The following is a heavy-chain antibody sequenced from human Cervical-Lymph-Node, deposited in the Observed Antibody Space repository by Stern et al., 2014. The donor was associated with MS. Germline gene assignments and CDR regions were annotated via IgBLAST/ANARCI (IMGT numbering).Heavy chain of an antibody. Sequence: QVTLKESGPTLVKPTQTLKLSCTSSGFSLSTSGVGVGWIRQPPGNALEWLALIYWDDTKRPHPFLESRLTITKAPTKNEEIPSMTNMDPVDTATYFCSHRSPAAGIFDFWGQGTLVTVSS. D-gene: IGHD6-13*01. CDR2: IYWDDTK. J-gene: IGHJ4*02. V-gene: IGHV2-5*09. CDR3: SHRSPAAGIFDF. CDR1: GFSLSTSGVG.